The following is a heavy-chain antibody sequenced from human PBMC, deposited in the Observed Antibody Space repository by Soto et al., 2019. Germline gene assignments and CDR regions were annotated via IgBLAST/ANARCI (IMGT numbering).Heavy chain of an antibody. CDR3: ARGPDYDILAGDYYYYYGMDV. D-gene: IGHD3-9*01. Sequence: QVQLVQSGAEVKKPGSSVKVSCKASGGTFSSYTISWVRQAPGQGLEWMGRIIPILGIANYAQKFQGRVTITADKSTSTAYMELSSLRSEDTAVYYCARGPDYDILAGDYYYYYGMDVWGQGTMVTVSS. CDR2: IIPILGIA. V-gene: IGHV1-69*02. CDR1: GGTFSSYT. J-gene: IGHJ6*02.